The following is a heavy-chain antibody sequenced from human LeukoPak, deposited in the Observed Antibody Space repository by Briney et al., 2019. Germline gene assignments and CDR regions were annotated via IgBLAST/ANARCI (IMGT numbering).Heavy chain of an antibody. D-gene: IGHD3-22*01. Sequence: PSETLSLTCTVSGGSISSYYWSWTRQPPGKGLEWIGYVYYSGSTTYNPSLKSRVTISVDTSKNQFSLKLSSVTAADTAVYYCARAPYTSGFYFFDPWGQGTLVTVSS. CDR2: VYYSGST. V-gene: IGHV4-59*13. CDR3: ARAPYTSGFYFFDP. CDR1: GGSISSYY. J-gene: IGHJ5*02.